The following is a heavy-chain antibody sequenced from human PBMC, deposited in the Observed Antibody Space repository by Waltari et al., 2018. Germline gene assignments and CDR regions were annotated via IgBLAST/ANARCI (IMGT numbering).Heavy chain of an antibody. CDR2: IIPIFGTA. V-gene: IGHV1-69*01. Sequence: QVPLVQSGAEVTKPGSLVKVSCKASGGTFSSYAIRLVPQAPGQGLEWMGGIIPIFGTANYAQKFQGRVTITADESTSTAYMELSSLRSEDTAVYYCAWRKEMATIYVDYWGQGTLVTVSS. J-gene: IGHJ4*02. CDR3: AWRKEMATIYVDY. D-gene: IGHD5-12*01. CDR1: GGTFSSYA.